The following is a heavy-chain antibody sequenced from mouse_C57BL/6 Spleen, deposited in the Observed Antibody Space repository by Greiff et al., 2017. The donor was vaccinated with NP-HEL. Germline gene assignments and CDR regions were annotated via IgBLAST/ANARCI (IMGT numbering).Heavy chain of an antibody. CDR1: GFTFSSYA. CDR3: ARNYGRWFAY. D-gene: IGHD1-1*01. Sequence: EVQLVESGGGLVKPGGSLKLSCAASGFTFSSYAMSWVRQTPEKRLEWVATISDGGSYTYYPDNVKGRFTISRDNAKNNLYLQMSHLKSEDTAMYYCARNYGRWFAYWGQGTLVTVSA. J-gene: IGHJ3*01. CDR2: ISDGGSYT. V-gene: IGHV5-4*01.